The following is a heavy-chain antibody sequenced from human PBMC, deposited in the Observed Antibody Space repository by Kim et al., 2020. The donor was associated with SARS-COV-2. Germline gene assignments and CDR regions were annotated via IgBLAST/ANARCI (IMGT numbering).Heavy chain of an antibody. CDR3: ARHFDRDWFDY. D-gene: IGHD3-22*01. J-gene: IGHJ4*02. V-gene: IGHV4-39*01. CDR1: GGSISSSSYY. Sequence: SETLSLTCTVSGGSISSSSYYWGWIRQPPGKGLEWIGSIYYSGSTYYNPSLKSRVTISVDTSKNQFSLKLSSVTAADTAVYYCARHFDRDWFDYWGQGTL. CDR2: IYYSGST.